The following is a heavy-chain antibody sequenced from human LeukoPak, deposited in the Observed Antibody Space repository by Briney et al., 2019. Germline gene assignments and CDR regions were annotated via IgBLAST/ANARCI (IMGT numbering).Heavy chain of an antibody. Sequence: PGGSLRLSCAASGFTFDDYGMSWVRQAPGKGLEWVSGINWNGGSTGYADSVKGRFTISRDNAKNSLYLQMNSLRAEDTVLYYCARVEYSSGWYEYFQHWGQGTLVTVSS. CDR2: INWNGGST. J-gene: IGHJ1*01. V-gene: IGHV3-20*04. D-gene: IGHD6-19*01. CDR3: ARVEYSSGWYEYFQH. CDR1: GFTFDDYG.